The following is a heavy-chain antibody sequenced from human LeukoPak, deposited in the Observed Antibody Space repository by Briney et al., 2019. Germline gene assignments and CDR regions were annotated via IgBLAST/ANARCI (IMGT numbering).Heavy chain of an antibody. V-gene: IGHV3-21*01. CDR3: ARAWYYYSSGDNAFDI. J-gene: IGHJ3*02. CDR2: ISSSSSYI. Sequence: GGSLRLSCAASGYTFSSYSMNWVRQAPGKGLEWVSSISSSSSYIYYADSVKGRFTISRDNAKNSLYLQMNSLRAEDTAVYYCARAWYYYSSGDNAFDIWGEGTMVTVST. CDR1: GYTFSSYS. D-gene: IGHD3-22*01.